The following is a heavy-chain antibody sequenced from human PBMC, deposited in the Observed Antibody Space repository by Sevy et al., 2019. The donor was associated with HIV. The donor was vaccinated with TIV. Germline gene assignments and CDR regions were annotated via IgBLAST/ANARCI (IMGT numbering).Heavy chain of an antibody. D-gene: IGHD2-2*01. Sequence: ASVKVSCKASGYTFTSYGISWVRQAPGQGLEWMGWISAYNGNTNYAQKLQGRVTMTTDTSTSTAYMELRSLRSYDTAVYYCARVRVVPAAIYYYYGMDVWGQGTTVTVSS. V-gene: IGHV1-18*01. CDR1: GYTFTSYG. J-gene: IGHJ6*02. CDR2: ISAYNGNT. CDR3: ARVRVVPAAIYYYYGMDV.